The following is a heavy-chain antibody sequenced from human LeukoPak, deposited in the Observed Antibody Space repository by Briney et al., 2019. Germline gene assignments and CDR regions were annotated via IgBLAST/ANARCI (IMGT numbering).Heavy chain of an antibody. CDR1: GFTFRSYG. D-gene: IGHD1-26*01. J-gene: IGHJ6*02. V-gene: IGHV3-23*01. Sequence: GRSLRLSCAASGFTFRSYGMTWVRQAPGKGLEWVSAISGTGGSTYYADSVKGRFTISRDNSKNTLYLQMNSLRADDTAVYYCAKDPGPGDYYYGMDVWGQGTTVTVSS. CDR2: ISGTGGST. CDR3: AKDPGPGDYYYGMDV.